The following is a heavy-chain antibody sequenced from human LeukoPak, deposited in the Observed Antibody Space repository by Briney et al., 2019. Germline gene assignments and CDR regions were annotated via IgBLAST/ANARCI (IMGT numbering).Heavy chain of an antibody. CDR1: GYTFSRYY. Sequence: GASVKVSCKASGYTFSRYYMHWVRQAPGQGLEWMGIINPSVGSTSHAQKFQGRVTMTRDMSTSTVYMELSSLRSEDTAVYYCARELSSSSRLLDSWGQGTLVTVSS. V-gene: IGHV1-46*01. D-gene: IGHD6-6*01. CDR2: INPSVGST. CDR3: ARELSSSSRLLDS. J-gene: IGHJ4*02.